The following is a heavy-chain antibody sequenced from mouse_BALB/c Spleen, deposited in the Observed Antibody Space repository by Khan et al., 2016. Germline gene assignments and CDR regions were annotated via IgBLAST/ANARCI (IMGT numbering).Heavy chain of an antibody. J-gene: IGHJ3*01. Sequence: QVQLKESGAELVRPGSSVTISCKASDYAFSRYWMNWVKQRPGQGLEWIGQIYPGDGDTNYNGKFKGKATLTADNFSSTAYMQLSSLTSEDSAVYFCARGTPFAYWGQGTLVTVSA. CDR3: ARGTPFAY. CDR1: DYAFSRYW. V-gene: IGHV1-80*01. D-gene: IGHD2-14*01. CDR2: IYPGDGDT.